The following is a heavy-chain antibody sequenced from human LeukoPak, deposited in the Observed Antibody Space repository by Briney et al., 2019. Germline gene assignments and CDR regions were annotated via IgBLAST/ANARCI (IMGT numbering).Heavy chain of an antibody. J-gene: IGHJ4*02. D-gene: IGHD1-26*01. CDR2: INPSGGST. CDR1: GYTFTSYY. V-gene: IGHV1-46*01. Sequence: ASVKVSCKASGYTFTSYYMHWVRQAPGQGLEWMGIINPSGGSTSYAQKFQGRVTMTRDTSTSTVYMELSSLRSEDTAAYYCARESPWELDLDYWGQGTLVTVSS. CDR3: ARESPWELDLDY.